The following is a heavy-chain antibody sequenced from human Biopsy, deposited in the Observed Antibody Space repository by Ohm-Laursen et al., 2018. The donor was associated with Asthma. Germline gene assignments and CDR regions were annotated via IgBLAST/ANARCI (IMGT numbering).Heavy chain of an antibody. CDR3: ARTFHFWSPYHAEHYQL. V-gene: IGHV3-7*01. D-gene: IGHD3-3*02. CDR1: GFTFRAYS. J-gene: IGHJ1*01. Sequence: LTLTCAASGFTFRAYSMSWVRQAPGKGLEWVANIKHDGSEKNHVDSLKGRFTISRDNAKNSLYLQMNSLRAEDTAVYYCARTFHFWSPYHAEHYQLWGQGTLVTVSS. CDR2: IKHDGSEK.